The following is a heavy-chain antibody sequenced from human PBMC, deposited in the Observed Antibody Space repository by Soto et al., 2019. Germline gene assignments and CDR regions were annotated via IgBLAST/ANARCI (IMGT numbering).Heavy chain of an antibody. CDR1: GFTFSSYS. V-gene: IGHV3-48*02. D-gene: IGHD6-13*01. CDR3: ARVPPAAAGTLYWYFDL. Sequence: GGSLRLSCAASGFTFSSYSMNWVRQAPGKGLEWVSYISSSSSTIYYADSVKGRFTISRDNAKNSLYLQMNSLRDEDTAVYYCARVPPAAAGTLYWYFDLWGRGTLVTVSS. CDR2: ISSSSSTI. J-gene: IGHJ2*01.